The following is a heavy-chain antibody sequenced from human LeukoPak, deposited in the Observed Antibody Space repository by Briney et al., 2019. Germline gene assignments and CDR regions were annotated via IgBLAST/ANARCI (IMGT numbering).Heavy chain of an antibody. CDR3: TRLLPSSHHFFDS. V-gene: IGHV3-53*01. CDR1: GFTVSNDY. Sequence: QPGGSLRLSCAVSGFTVSNDYMSWVRQAPGKGLEWVSVIYGGGDTYCADSVRGRFTISRDNFENTLFLQMDSLRPEDTAVYYCTRLLPSSHHFFDSWGQGTLVTVSS. CDR2: IYGGGDT. D-gene: IGHD6-6*01. J-gene: IGHJ4*02.